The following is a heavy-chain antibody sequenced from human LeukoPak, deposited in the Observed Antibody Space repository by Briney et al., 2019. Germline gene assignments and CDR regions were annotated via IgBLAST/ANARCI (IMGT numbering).Heavy chain of an antibody. V-gene: IGHV3-23*01. D-gene: IGHD6-13*01. Sequence: GGSLRLSCAAAGFTFGTYAMSWVRQAPGKGLEWVSGISANGGGTYFADSVRGRFTISRDNSKTTLFLQMDSLRTEDTAVYYCAKDFSTSWASFDYWGQGTLVTVSS. J-gene: IGHJ4*02. CDR1: GFTFGTYA. CDR2: ISANGGGT. CDR3: AKDFSTSWASFDY.